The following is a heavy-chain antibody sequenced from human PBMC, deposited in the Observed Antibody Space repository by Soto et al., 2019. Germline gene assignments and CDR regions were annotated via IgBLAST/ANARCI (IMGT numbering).Heavy chain of an antibody. CDR2: INSDGST. J-gene: IGHJ4*02. V-gene: IGHV3-53*01. D-gene: IGHD5-18*01. CDR3: ARSGYSFAWGY. CDR1: GFLVNSSY. Sequence: EVHLVESGGGLIPPGGSLRLSCAASGFLVNSSYMTGFRQAPGKGLEWLSMINSDGSTLYAETVKGRFTISRDNSKNRLDLQLNSLRAEDTAMYYCARSGYSFAWGYWGQGTLVIVTS.